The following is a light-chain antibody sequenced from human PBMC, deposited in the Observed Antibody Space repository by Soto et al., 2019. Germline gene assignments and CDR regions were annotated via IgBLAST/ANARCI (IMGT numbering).Light chain of an antibody. CDR3: QQYKSYYT. J-gene: IGKJ2*01. CDR1: QSITNW. CDR2: KAS. Sequence: DIQMTQSPSTLSASVGDRVTITCRASQSITNWLAWYQQRAGKAAKLLIYKASSLESGVPSRFSGSGSGTEFTLTISSLQPDDFATYYCQQYKSYYTFGQGTKLEIK. V-gene: IGKV1-5*03.